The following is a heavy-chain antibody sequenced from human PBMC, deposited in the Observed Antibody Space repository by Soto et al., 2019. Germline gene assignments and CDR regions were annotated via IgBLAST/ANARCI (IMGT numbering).Heavy chain of an antibody. CDR2: IKSKVDGETR. Sequence: PGGSLRISCAATGFTFKNAWMNCVRQAPGKGLEWVDRIKSKVDGETRDYAAHVKGRFTISRDDSESTLYLQLNSLETEDTAVYSCTTDFRRRRWEGAHSCGQGTLVTVSA. D-gene: IGHD1-26*01. J-gene: IGHJ1*01. V-gene: IGHV3-15*07. CDR1: GFTFKNAW. CDR3: TTDFRRRRWEGAHS.